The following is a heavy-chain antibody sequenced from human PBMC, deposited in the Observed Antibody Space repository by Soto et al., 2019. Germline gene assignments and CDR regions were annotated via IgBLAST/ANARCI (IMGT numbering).Heavy chain of an antibody. CDR1: GFTFWNFA. D-gene: IGHD3-16*01. CDR3: ARWGSGTNFYYHYAMDV. Sequence: EVQLLESGGGLVQPGGSLRLSCSTSGFTFWNFAMAWVRQGPGKGLEWVSTVNDRGGSTYYADSVKGRFTISRDDSENTLHLQMSSLRADHKAIYYCARWGSGTNFYYHYAMDVWGQGTTVTVSS. J-gene: IGHJ6*02. V-gene: IGHV3-23*01. CDR2: VNDRGGST.